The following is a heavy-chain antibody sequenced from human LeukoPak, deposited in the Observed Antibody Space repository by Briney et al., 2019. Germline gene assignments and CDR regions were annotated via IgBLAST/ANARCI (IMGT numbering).Heavy chain of an antibody. CDR2: ISCSSSYI. J-gene: IGHJ6*03. Sequence: PGGSLRLSCAASGFTFSSYSMNWVRQAPGKGLEWVSSISCSSSYIYYADSVKGRFTISRDNAKNSLYLQMSSLRAEDTAVYYCARDLEYYYGSGSPGDYYYYYMDVWGKGTTVTISS. CDR1: GFTFSSYS. D-gene: IGHD3-10*01. CDR3: ARDLEYYYGSGSPGDYYYYYMDV. V-gene: IGHV3-21*01.